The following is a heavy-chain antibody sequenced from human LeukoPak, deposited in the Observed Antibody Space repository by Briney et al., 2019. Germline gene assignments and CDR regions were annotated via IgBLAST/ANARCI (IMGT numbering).Heavy chain of an antibody. CDR2: INHSGST. CDR3: ARTVGEYCSSTSCYNYYYYYMDV. J-gene: IGHJ6*03. D-gene: IGHD2-2*01. Sequence: SETLSLTCAVYGGSFSGYYWSWIRQPPGKGLEWIGEINHSGSTNYNPSLESRVTISVDTSKNQFSLKLSSVTAADTAVYYCARTVGEYCSSTSCYNYYYYYMDVWGKGTTVTVSS. CDR1: GGSFSGYY. V-gene: IGHV4-34*01.